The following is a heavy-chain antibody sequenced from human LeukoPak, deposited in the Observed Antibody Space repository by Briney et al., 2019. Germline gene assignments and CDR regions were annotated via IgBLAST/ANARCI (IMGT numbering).Heavy chain of an antibody. J-gene: IGHJ4*02. CDR1: GYTFTSYG. Sequence: ASVKVSCKASGYTFTSYGISWVRQAPGQGLEWMGWMNPNSGNTGYAQKFQGRVTITTNTSISTAYMELSSLRSEDTAVYYCARGPASYDFWSGSKAFDYWGQGTLVTVSS. CDR2: MNPNSGNT. V-gene: IGHV1-8*03. D-gene: IGHD3-3*01. CDR3: ARGPASYDFWSGSKAFDY.